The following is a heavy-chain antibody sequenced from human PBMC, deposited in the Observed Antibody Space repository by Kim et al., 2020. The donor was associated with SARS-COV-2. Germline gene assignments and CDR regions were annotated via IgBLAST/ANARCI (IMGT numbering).Heavy chain of an antibody. D-gene: IGHD6-13*01. CDR2: IYSGGSST. V-gene: IGHV3-23*03. CDR3: AKDQGIAAAGPQGGGMDV. J-gene: IGHJ6*02. CDR1: GFTFSSYA. Sequence: GGSLRLSCAASGFTFSSYAMSWVRQAPGKGLEGVSVIYSGGSSTYYADSVKGRFTISRDKSKNTLYLQMNSLRAEDTAVYYCAKDQGIAAAGPQGGGMDVWGQGTTVTVSS.